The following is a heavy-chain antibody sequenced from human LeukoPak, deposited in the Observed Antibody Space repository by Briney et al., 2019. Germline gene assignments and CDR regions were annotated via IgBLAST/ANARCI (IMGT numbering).Heavy chain of an antibody. J-gene: IGHJ6*03. CDR2: IIPILGIA. V-gene: IGHV1-69*04. Sequence: GASVKVSCKASGGTFSSYAISWVRQAPGQGLEWMGRIIPILGIANYAQKFQGRVTITADKSTSTAYMELSSLRSDDTAVYYCARDTQIYGSGSHYYMDVWGKGTTVTVSS. CDR1: GGTFSSYA. CDR3: ARDTQIYGSGSHYYMDV. D-gene: IGHD3-10*01.